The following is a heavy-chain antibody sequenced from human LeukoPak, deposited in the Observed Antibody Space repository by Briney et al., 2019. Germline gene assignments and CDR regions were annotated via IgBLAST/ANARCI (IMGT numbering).Heavy chain of an antibody. V-gene: IGHV3-21*01. CDR3: ARDLRGWGLNSD. CDR2: ISSSSSYI. Sequence: GGSLRLSCAASGFTFSSYSMNWVRQAPGKGLEWVSSISSSSSYIYYADSVKGRFTISRDNAKNSLYLQMNSLRAKDTAVYYCARDLRGWGLNSDWGQGTLVTVSS. CDR1: GFTFSSYS. J-gene: IGHJ4*02. D-gene: IGHD6-19*01.